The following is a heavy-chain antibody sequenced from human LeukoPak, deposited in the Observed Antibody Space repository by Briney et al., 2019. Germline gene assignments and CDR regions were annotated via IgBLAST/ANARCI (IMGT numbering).Heavy chain of an antibody. Sequence: SETLSLTCTVSGGSISSSSYYWGWIRQPPGKGLEWIGSIYYSGSTYYNPSLKSRVTISVDTSKNQFSLKLSSVTAADTAVYYCARLIAAAGRDWGQGTLVTVSS. V-gene: IGHV4-39*01. D-gene: IGHD6-13*01. CDR1: GGSISSSSYY. J-gene: IGHJ4*02. CDR2: IYYSGST. CDR3: ARLIAAAGRD.